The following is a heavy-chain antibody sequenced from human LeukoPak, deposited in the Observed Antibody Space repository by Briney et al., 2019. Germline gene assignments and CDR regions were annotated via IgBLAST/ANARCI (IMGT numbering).Heavy chain of an antibody. CDR1: GFTFSSYG. V-gene: IGHV3-30*02. CDR3: ARKLRFLEWLLHQSFDY. CDR2: IRYDGSNK. J-gene: IGHJ4*02. D-gene: IGHD3-3*01. Sequence: PGGSLRLSCAASGFTFSSYGMHWARQAPGKGLEWVAFIRYDGSNKYYADSVKGRFTISRDNSKNTLYLQMNSLRAEDTAVYYCARKLRFLEWLLHQSFDYWGQGTLVTVSS.